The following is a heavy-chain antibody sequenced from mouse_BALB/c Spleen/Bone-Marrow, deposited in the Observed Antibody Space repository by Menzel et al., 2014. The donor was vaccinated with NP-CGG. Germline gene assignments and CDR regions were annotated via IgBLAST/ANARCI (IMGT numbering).Heavy chain of an antibody. J-gene: IGHJ2*01. Sequence: QVQLKESGPELAKPGASVKMSCKASGYTFTDTWIHWIKQRPGQGLEWIGYINPSTGYAEYNQNFKDKATLTVDKSSSTAYMQLSSLTSEDSAVYYCARDYWGQGTTLPVSS. CDR1: GYTFTDTW. V-gene: IGHV1-7*01. CDR2: INPSTGYA. CDR3: ARDY.